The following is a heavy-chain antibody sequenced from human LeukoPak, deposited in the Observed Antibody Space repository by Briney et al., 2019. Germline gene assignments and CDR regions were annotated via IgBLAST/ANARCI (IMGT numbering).Heavy chain of an antibody. CDR2: IQYDGSNK. J-gene: IGHJ4*02. CDR1: GFTFSGYG. V-gene: IGHV3-30*02. D-gene: IGHD4-11*01. CDR3: AKGGGGYSYYGPEA. Sequence: GGTLRLSCAASGFTFSGYGMHWVRQATGKGQEWGAFIQYDGSNKYYADSVKGRFTISRDNPKNTLYLQMTSLRAEDTAVYYCAKGGGGYSYYGPEAGGQGTRVAVGS.